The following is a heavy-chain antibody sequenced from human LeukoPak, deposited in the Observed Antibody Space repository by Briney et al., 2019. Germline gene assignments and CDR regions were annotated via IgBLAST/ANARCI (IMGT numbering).Heavy chain of an antibody. D-gene: IGHD3-22*01. J-gene: IGHJ6*02. Sequence: ASVKVSCKASGYTFTCYGISWVRQAPGQGLEWMGWISAYNGNTNYAQKLQGRVTMTTDTSTSTAYMELRSLRSDDTAVYYCARDMSSGHYYYYGMDVWGQGTTVTVSS. CDR2: ISAYNGNT. V-gene: IGHV1-18*01. CDR1: GYTFTCYG. CDR3: ARDMSSGHYYYYGMDV.